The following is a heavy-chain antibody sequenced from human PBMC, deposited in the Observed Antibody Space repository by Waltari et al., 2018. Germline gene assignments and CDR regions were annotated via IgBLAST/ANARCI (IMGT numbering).Heavy chain of an antibody. CDR3: AKIDCGTIGCRRIDY. CDR2: ISGSGDAT. Sequence: EVQLLESGGGVVQPGWSLGPSCGACGFPFSAYALGWVRPAPGKGLEWLSSISGSGDATFFGDSLRGRFAISRDNSKNTLYLQMNSLRVEDTAVYFCAKIDCGTIGCRRIDYWGQGILVTVSS. V-gene: IGHV3-23*01. CDR1: GFPFSAYA. J-gene: IGHJ4*02. D-gene: IGHD3-9*01.